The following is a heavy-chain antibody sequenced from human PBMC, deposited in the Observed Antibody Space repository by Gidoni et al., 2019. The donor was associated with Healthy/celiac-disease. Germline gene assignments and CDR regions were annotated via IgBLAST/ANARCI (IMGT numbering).Heavy chain of an antibody. Sequence: QVQLVQSGAEVKKPGAPVKVSCKVSGFILTELSMHWVRQAPGKGLEWMGGFDPEDGETIYAQKFQGRVTMTEDTSTDTAYMELSSLRSEDTAVYYCATRTGYSSSWQDFDYWGQGTLVTVSS. J-gene: IGHJ4*02. CDR3: ATRTGYSSSWQDFDY. CDR2: FDPEDGET. D-gene: IGHD6-13*01. V-gene: IGHV1-24*01. CDR1: GFILTELS.